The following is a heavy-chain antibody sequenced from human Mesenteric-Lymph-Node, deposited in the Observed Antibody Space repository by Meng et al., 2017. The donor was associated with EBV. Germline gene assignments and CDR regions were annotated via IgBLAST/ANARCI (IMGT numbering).Heavy chain of an antibody. CDR3: ARGRIFGVVID. V-gene: IGHV4-4*02. D-gene: IGHD3-3*01. J-gene: IGHJ4*02. Sequence: QVQLQESGPGRVKPSGTLSLTCAVSGDSISISRWWGWVRQPPGKGLEWIGEISHSGRTTYNPSLKSRVTISVDTSKNQFSLKVSSVTAADTAVYYCARGRIFGVVIDWGQGTLVTVSS. CDR1: GDSISISRW. CDR2: ISHSGRT.